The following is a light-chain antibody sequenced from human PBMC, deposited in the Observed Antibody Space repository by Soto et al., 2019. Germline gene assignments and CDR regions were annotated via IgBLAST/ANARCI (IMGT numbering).Light chain of an antibody. CDR1: QDITNH. CDR2: VAS. J-gene: IGKJ1*01. V-gene: IGKV1-33*01. Sequence: DIPMTQSPSSLSASVGDRVTITCQASQDITNHLHWYQQKPGKAPKLLIYVASNLETGVPSRFSGSGFGTDFTFIINNLRPEDFSTYFCQHCHILPWTFGQGTKVEIK. CDR3: QHCHILPWT.